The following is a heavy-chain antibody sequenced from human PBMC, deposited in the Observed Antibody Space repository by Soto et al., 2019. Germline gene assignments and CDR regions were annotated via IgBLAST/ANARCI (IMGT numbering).Heavy chain of an antibody. Sequence: SETLSLTCTVSGGSISSYYWSWIRQPPGKGLEWIGYIYYSGSTNYNPSLKSRVTISVDTSKNQFSLKLSSVTAADTAVYYCARLDKYDILTGYYGPTQYYFDYWGQGTLVTV. CDR1: GGSISSYY. CDR2: IYYSGST. CDR3: ARLDKYDILTGYYGPTQYYFDY. D-gene: IGHD3-9*01. J-gene: IGHJ4*02. V-gene: IGHV4-59*08.